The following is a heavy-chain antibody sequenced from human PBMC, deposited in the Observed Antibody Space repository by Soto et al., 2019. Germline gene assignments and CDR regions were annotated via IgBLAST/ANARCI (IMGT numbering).Heavy chain of an antibody. CDR2: ISYDGSNK. J-gene: IGHJ6*02. CDR1: GFTFSSYA. D-gene: IGHD3-3*01. V-gene: IGHV3-30-3*01. CDR3: ARGNSITIFGVVIKAGMDV. Sequence: GGSLRLSCAASGFTFSSYAMHWVRQAPGKGLEWVAVISYDGSNKYYADSVKGRFTISRDNSKNTLYLQTNSLRAEDTAVYYCARGNSITIFGVVIKAGMDVWGQGTTVTVSS.